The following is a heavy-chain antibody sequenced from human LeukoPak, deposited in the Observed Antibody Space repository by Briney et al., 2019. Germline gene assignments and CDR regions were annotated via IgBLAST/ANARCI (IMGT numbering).Heavy chain of an antibody. V-gene: IGHV1-24*01. CDR1: EYTLTELS. CDR3: ATAVGYSDSSGYYFDY. Sequence: ASVKVSCKVSEYTLTELSMHWVRQAPGKGLEWMGGFDPQNGETIYAQKFQGRVTMTEDTSTDTAYMELSSLRSEDTAVYYCATAVGYSDSSGYYFDYWGQGTLVTVSS. CDR2: FDPQNGET. J-gene: IGHJ4*02. D-gene: IGHD3-22*01.